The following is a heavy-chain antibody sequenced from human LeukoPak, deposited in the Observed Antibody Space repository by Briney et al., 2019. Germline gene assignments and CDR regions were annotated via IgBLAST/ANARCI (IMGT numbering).Heavy chain of an antibody. CDR1: GVSISRTSCY. J-gene: IGHJ5*02. V-gene: IGHV4-39*07. D-gene: IGHD4-11*01. Sequence: SETLSLTCSVSGVSISRTSCYWGWLRQPPGKGREWIGGIYYTGSTYYYPSLKSRVTISVDTSKNQFSLKLSSVTAADTAVYYCASLQKPGWFDPWGQGTLVTVSS. CDR3: ASLQKPGWFDP. CDR2: IYYTGST.